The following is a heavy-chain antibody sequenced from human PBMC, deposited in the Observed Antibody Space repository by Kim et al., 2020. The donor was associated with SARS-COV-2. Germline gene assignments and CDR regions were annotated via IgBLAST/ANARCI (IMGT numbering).Heavy chain of an antibody. D-gene: IGHD2-15*01. CDR2: INPNSGGT. V-gene: IGHV1-2*04. CDR3: SSAGYCSGGSCYSYGNYYY. CDR1: GYTFTGYY. Sequence: ASAKVSCKASGYTFTGYYMHCVRQAPGQGLEWMGWINPNSGGTNYAQKFQGWVTTTRDTSISTAYKELSRLRYDATAALYCSSAGYCSGGSCYSYGNYYY. J-gene: IGHJ6*01.